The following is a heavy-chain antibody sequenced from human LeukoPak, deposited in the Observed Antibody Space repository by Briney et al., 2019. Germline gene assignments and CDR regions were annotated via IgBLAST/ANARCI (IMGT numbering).Heavy chain of an antibody. CDR2: ISAYNGNT. V-gene: IGHV1-18*01. D-gene: IGHD3-16*01. Sequence: ASVKVSCKASGYTFTSYGMRWVRQAPGQGLEWMGWISAYNGNTNYAQKLQGRVTMTTDTSTSTAYMELRSLRSDDTAVYYCARGPNVMLPNDYWGQGTLVTVSS. CDR3: ARGPNVMLPNDY. J-gene: IGHJ4*02. CDR1: GYTFTSYG.